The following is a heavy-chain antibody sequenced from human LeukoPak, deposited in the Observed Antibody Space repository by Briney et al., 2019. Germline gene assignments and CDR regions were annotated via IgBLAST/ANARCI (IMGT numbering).Heavy chain of an antibody. CDR1: AFTSTDYY. Sequence: GRSLRLSCAPSAFTSTDYYTSWIRQAPGKGLEWVSYISSSVSTIYYADSVKGRFTISRDNANNSLYLQMNSLRAEDTAVYYCARDSRGLGGSLPYDAIDIWGQGTMVTVSS. V-gene: IGHV3-11*01. D-gene: IGHD2-15*01. CDR3: ARDSRGLGGSLPYDAIDI. CDR2: ISSSVSTI. J-gene: IGHJ3*02.